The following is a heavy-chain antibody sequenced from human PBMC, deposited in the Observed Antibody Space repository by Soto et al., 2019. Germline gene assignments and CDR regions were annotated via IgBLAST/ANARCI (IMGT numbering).Heavy chain of an antibody. CDR2: ISVYTGNT. Sequence: ASVKVSCKAAGYTFTAYGFNWVRQAPGQGLEWMGWISVYTGNTNYAQNLQGRVTMTTDTSTRTAYMELRGLRSDDTAVYYCARGRAYCGGDCYLLDYWGQGTPVTVSS. D-gene: IGHD2-21*02. CDR1: GYTFTAYG. J-gene: IGHJ4*02. V-gene: IGHV1-18*01. CDR3: ARGRAYCGGDCYLLDY.